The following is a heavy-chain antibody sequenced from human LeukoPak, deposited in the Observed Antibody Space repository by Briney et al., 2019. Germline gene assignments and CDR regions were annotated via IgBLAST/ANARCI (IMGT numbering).Heavy chain of an antibody. CDR2: IYSSGST. V-gene: IGHV4-59*10. CDR3: ARGVVAAPDTVDY. Sequence: SETLSLTCAVYGGSISSYYWTWIRQPAGKGLEWIGRIYSSGSTNYNPSLKSRVTMSVDTSKNQFSLKLSSLTAADTAVYYCARGVVAAPDTVDYWGQGTLVTVSS. J-gene: IGHJ4*02. CDR1: GGSISSYY. D-gene: IGHD6-13*01.